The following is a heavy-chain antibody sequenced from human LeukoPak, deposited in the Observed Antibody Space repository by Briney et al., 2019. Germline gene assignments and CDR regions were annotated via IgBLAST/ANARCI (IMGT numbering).Heavy chain of an antibody. V-gene: IGHV1-69*13. Sequence: SVTVSCKASGYTFTSYGISWVRQAPGQGLEWMGGIIPIFGTANYAQKFQGRVTITADESTSTAYMELSSLRSEDTAVYYCASIRGAATFDYWGQGTLVTVSS. CDR2: IIPIFGTA. J-gene: IGHJ4*02. D-gene: IGHD1-26*01. CDR1: GYTFTSYG. CDR3: ASIRGAATFDY.